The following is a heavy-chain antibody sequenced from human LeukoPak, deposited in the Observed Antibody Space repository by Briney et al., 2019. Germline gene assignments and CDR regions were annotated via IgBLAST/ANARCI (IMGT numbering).Heavy chain of an antibody. CDR3: ARDSDLRN. CDR2: ISSSGDSK. D-gene: IGHD3-10*01. CDR1: GFTFSSSG. V-gene: IGHV3-23*01. J-gene: IGHJ4*02. Sequence: GGSLRLSCAASGFTFSSSGMSWVRQAPGKGLEWVSGISSSGDSKYYAQSVKGRCTISRDNSKNTVYLQMNSLRAEDTAVYYCARDSDLRNWGQGTLVTVSS.